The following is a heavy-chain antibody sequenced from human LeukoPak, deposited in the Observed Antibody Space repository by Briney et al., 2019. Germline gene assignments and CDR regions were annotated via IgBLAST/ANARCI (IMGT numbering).Heavy chain of an antibody. CDR2: IYYSGST. V-gene: IGHV4-39*07. D-gene: IGHD3-22*01. CDR1: GGSISSSSYY. CDR3: ARQDSSSYYNEAFDI. J-gene: IGHJ3*02. Sequence: SETLSLTCTVSGGSISSSSYYWGWIRQPPGKGLEWIGSIYYSGSTYYNPSLKSRVTISVDTSKNQFSLKLSSVTAADTAVYYCARQDSSSYYNEAFDIWGQGTMVTVSS.